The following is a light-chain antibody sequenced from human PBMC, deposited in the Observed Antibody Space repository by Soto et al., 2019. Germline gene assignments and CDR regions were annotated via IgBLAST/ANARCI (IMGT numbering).Light chain of an antibody. CDR1: QGIRNY. CDR2: AAS. J-gene: IGKJ3*01. CDR3: QKYNSALFT. V-gene: IGKV1-27*01. Sequence: DIQMTQSPSSLSASLGDRVTITCRASQGIRNYLAWYQQRPGKVPKLLIYAASTLQSGVPSRFSGSGSGTDFTLTISSLQPEDVATYYCQKYNSALFTFGPGTKVDIK.